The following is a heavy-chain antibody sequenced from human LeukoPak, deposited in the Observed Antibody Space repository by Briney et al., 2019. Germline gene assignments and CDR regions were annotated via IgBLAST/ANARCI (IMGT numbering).Heavy chain of an antibody. CDR1: GYSFTSYW. D-gene: IGHD3-10*01. CDR2: IYPGDSDT. Sequence: GESLKISCKGSGYSFTSYWIGWVRQMPGKSLEWMGIIYPGDSDTRYSPSFQGQVTISADKSISTAYLQWSSLKASDTAMYYCARQEIYYGSGSYSFDYWGQGTLVTVSS. CDR3: ARQEIYYGSGSYSFDY. J-gene: IGHJ4*02. V-gene: IGHV5-51*01.